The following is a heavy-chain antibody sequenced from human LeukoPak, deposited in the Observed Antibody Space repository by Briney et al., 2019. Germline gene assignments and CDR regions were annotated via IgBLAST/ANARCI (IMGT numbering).Heavy chain of an antibody. CDR2: IGYDGSNN. CDR1: GFTFSSYG. V-gene: IGHV3-30*02. J-gene: IGHJ6*03. CDR3: AKGPSGRSAKYYYYYYMDV. Sequence: GGSLRLSCAASGFTFSSYGMHWVREAPGKGLEWVAFIGYDGSNNYYADSVKGRFTISRDNSKNTLYLQMNSLRAEDTAVYYCAKGPSGRSAKYYYYYYMDVWGKGTTVTVSS. D-gene: IGHD1-26*01.